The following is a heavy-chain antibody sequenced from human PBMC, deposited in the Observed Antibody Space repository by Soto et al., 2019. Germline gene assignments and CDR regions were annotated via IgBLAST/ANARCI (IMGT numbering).Heavy chain of an antibody. CDR3: ARGYGSGNPYSMDV. V-gene: IGHV3-33*01. CDR1: GFTFSSYG. CDR2: IWYDGSNK. D-gene: IGHD3-10*01. J-gene: IGHJ6*03. Sequence: ESGGGVVQPGTSLRLSCAASGFTFSSYGMPWVRQAPGKGLGWVAVIWYDGSNKYYADSVKGRFTISRDNSKTTLFLQMNSLRAEDSAVYYCARGYGSGNPYSMDVLGKGTTVTVSS.